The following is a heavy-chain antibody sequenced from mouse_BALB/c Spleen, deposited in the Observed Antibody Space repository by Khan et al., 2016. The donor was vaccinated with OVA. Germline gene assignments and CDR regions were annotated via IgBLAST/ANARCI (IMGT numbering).Heavy chain of an antibody. CDR3: ATLAYYYDSVGCAY. CDR2: VSNGGHYT. CDR1: GFTFSTYG. V-gene: IGHV5-6*01. D-gene: IGHD1-1*01. J-gene: IGHJ3*01. Sequence: EVELVESGGDVVKPGGSLKLSCAASGFTFSTYGMSWVRQTPDKRLEWVATVSNGGHYTYYPDTVKGRFTISRDNAKTTLYLQMSSRKSDDIAMFYFATLAYYYDSVGCAYWGQGTLVTVSA.